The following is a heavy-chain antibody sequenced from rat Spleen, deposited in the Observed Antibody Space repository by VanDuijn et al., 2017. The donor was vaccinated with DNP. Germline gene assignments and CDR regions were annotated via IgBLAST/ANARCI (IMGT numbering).Heavy chain of an antibody. Sequence: EVQLVESGGGLVQPGRSMKLSCAASGFTFTNYYMAWVRQAPTKGLEWVAAISTGGGKTYYRDSVKGRFTISRDNAKSTLFLQMNSLRSEDMATYYCARWSSSHWYFDFWGPGTMVTVSS. CDR3: ARWSSSHWYFDF. V-gene: IGHV5-25*01. CDR2: ISTGGGKT. CDR1: GFTFTNYY. J-gene: IGHJ1*01. D-gene: IGHD1-2*01.